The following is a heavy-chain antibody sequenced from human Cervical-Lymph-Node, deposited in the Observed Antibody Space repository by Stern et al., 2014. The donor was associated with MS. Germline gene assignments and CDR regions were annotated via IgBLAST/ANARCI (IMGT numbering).Heavy chain of an antibody. CDR1: GGSVSSTNW. CDR3: ARERQQYCNSEGCSYWYFDL. Sequence: QVQLQESGPGLVKPSGTLSLTCAVSGGSVSSTNWWSWVRQSPGKGLGWIWDMYHSWASNSRPSLRSRAPIPLDTTKNHLSLHLTSVTAADTAVYYCARERQQYCNSEGCSYWYFDLWGRGTLVTVSS. D-gene: IGHD2/OR15-2a*01. CDR2: MYHSWAS. V-gene: IGHV4-4*02. J-gene: IGHJ2*01.